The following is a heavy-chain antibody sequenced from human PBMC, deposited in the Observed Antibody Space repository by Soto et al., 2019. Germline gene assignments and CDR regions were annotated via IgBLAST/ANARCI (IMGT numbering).Heavy chain of an antibody. Sequence: EVQLLESGGGLVQPGGYLRLSCAASGFTFSNYAMSWVRQAPGKGLELVSAISGSGGSTYYADSVKGRFTISRDNSNSTQYWQMNSRRARDTAVDYCEIETRGYYDDPGSSTYWGQGTMVSVSS. J-gene: IGHJ4*02. CDR1: GFTFSNYA. D-gene: IGHD3-10*01. V-gene: IGHV3-23*01. CDR3: EIETRGYYDDPGSSTY. CDR2: ISGSGGST.